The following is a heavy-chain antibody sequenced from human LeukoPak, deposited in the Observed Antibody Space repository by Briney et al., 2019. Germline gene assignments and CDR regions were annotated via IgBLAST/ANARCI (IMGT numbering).Heavy chain of an antibody. Sequence: PSETLSLTCAVYGGSFSGYYWSWIRQPPGKGLEWIGEINHSGSTNYNPSLKSRVTISVDTSKNQFSLKLSSVTAAGTAVYYCARRGYCGTTSCPLFDQWGQRTLVTVSS. V-gene: IGHV4-34*01. J-gene: IGHJ4*02. CDR3: ARRGYCGTTSCPLFDQ. D-gene: IGHD2-2*01. CDR1: GGSFSGYY. CDR2: INHSGST.